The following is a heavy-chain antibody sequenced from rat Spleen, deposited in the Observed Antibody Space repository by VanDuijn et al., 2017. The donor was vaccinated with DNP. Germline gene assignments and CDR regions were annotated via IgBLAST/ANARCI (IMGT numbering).Heavy chain of an antibody. V-gene: IGHV5-7*01. CDR3: ASRPPPTRGPFDY. CDR1: GITFSDHN. D-gene: IGHD1-4*01. Sequence: EVQLVESGGGLVQPGRSLKLSCVVSGITFSDHNMAWVRQAPKKGLEWVATISCDGRDTYYRDSVKGRFTISRDNAKSTLYLQMDSLRSEDTATYYCASRPPPTRGPFDYWGQGVMVTVSS. CDR2: ISCDGRDT. J-gene: IGHJ2*01.